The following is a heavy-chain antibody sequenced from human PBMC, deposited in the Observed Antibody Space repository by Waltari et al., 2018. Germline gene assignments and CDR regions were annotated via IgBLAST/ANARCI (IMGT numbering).Heavy chain of an antibody. V-gene: IGHV4-39*01. Sequence: QLQLQESGPGLVEPSETLSLTCFVSGASISSSTYYWGWFRQPPGKGLEWIGNIYYSGSTSYNPSFKSGVTISVDTPKNEFSLELRSVTAADTAVYYCARGLWQGYYYDSSGYPDYWGPGTLVSVSS. CDR3: ARGLWQGYYYDSSGYPDY. CDR2: IYYSGST. D-gene: IGHD3-22*01. J-gene: IGHJ4*02. CDR1: GASISSSTYY.